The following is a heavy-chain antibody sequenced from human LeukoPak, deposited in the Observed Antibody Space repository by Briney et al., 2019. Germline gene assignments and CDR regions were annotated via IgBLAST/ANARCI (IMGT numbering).Heavy chain of an antibody. V-gene: IGHV1-2*02. Sequence: ASVKVSCKASGYTFTGYYMHWVRQAPGQGLEWMGWINPNSGGTNYAQKFQGRVTMTRDTSISTAYMELSRLRSDDTAVYYCASRSSGSYYNYYMDVWGKGTTVTVSS. CDR3: ASRSSGSYYNYYMDV. CDR1: GYTFTGYY. CDR2: INPNSGGT. J-gene: IGHJ6*03. D-gene: IGHD1-26*01.